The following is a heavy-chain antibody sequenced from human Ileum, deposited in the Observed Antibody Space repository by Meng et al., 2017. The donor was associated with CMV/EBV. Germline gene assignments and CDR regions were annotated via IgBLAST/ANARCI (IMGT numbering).Heavy chain of an antibody. V-gene: IGHV3-21*06. CDR2: ISQISNYK. Sequence: GESLKISCAASEISFSTHTLNWVRQAPGKGLEWVSSISQISNYKYYADSLKGRFTVSRDNAPNSLFLQMNSLRAEDTAVYYCVRGRPSSNSATCHAGWFDPWGQGILVTVSS. D-gene: IGHD4-11*01. CDR3: VRGRPSSNSATCHAGWFDP. CDR1: EISFSTHT. J-gene: IGHJ5*02.